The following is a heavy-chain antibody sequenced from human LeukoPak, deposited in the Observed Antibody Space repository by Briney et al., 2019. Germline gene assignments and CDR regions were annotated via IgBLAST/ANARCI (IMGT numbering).Heavy chain of an antibody. CDR2: ISGSGTTM. Sequence: PGGSLRLSCVASGFIFSSYEMNWVRQAPGKGLEWVSYISGSGTTMYYGDSVKGRFTVSRDNAKNSLYLQMNSLRAEDTAVYYCVRDPPTSGAFEYWGQGTLVTVSS. V-gene: IGHV3-48*03. J-gene: IGHJ4*02. CDR1: GFIFSSYE. CDR3: VRDPPTSGAFEY. D-gene: IGHD1-26*01.